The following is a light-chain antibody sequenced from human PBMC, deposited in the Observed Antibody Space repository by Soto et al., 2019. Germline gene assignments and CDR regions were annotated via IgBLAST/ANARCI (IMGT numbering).Light chain of an antibody. V-gene: IGKV3-20*01. Sequence: ELVLTQXPGTLSLSPGERATLSCRASQSVSSSFLGWYQQKPGQTPRLLIYGASSRATGIPDSFSGSGSGTDFTLTISRLGPEDFAVYYCQYYGSSPRTFGQGTKVEVK. J-gene: IGKJ1*01. CDR1: QSVSSSF. CDR3: QYYGSSPRT. CDR2: GAS.